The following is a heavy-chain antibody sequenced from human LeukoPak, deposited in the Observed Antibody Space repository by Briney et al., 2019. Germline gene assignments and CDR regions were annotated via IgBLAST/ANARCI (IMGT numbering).Heavy chain of an antibody. CDR1: GYTFTENY. V-gene: IGHV1-2*02. D-gene: IGHD3-22*01. CDR3: ARGRSAYSP. J-gene: IGHJ4*02. Sequence: ASVKVSCKVSGYTFTENYIHWVRQTPGRGLEWMGLINPHTGAANYTQNFQGRVTLTRDTSSSTAYMHLSSLRSDDAAVYYCARGRSAYSPWGQGTPVTVSS. CDR2: INPHTGAA.